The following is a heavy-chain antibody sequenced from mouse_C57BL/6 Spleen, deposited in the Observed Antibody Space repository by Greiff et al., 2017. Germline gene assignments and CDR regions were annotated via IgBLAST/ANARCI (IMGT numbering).Heavy chain of an antibody. CDR1: GYTFTSYW. Sequence: VQLQQPGAELVKPGASVQMSCKASGYTFTSYWITWVKQRPGPGLECICDIYPGSGSTNYNETFKSKATLTVDTSSSTAYMQLSSLTSEDSAVYYCARCDGYYAYFDDWGQGTTLTVDS. V-gene: IGHV1-55*01. D-gene: IGHD2-3*01. CDR3: ARCDGYYAYFDD. CDR2: IYPGSGST. J-gene: IGHJ2*01.